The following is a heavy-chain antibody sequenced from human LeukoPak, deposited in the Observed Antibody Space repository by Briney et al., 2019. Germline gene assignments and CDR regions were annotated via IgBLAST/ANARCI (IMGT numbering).Heavy chain of an antibody. J-gene: IGHJ5*02. CDR2: IFHSGIT. D-gene: IGHD3-10*01. Sequence: PSETLSLTCVVSGYSISSGHFWGWIRQPPGKGLEWIGDIFHSGITSYSPSLKSRVTISVDTSKNQFSLKLSSVTAADTAVYYCARHMVRGVIVFDPWGPGTLVSVSS. CDR1: GYSISSGHF. V-gene: IGHV4-38-2*01. CDR3: ARHMVRGVIVFDP.